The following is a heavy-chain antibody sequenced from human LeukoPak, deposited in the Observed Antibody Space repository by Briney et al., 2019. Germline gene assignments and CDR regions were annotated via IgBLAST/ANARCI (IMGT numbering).Heavy chain of an antibody. D-gene: IGHD3-10*02. CDR3: AELGITMIGGV. CDR2: INSDGSST. J-gene: IGHJ6*04. Sequence: PGGSLRLSCAASGFTFSRYWMHWVRQAQGKGLVWVSGINSDGSSTRYADSVKGRFTISRDNAKNSLYLQMNSLRAEDTAVYYCAELGITMIGGVWGKGTTVTISS. CDR1: GFTFSRYW. V-gene: IGHV3-74*01.